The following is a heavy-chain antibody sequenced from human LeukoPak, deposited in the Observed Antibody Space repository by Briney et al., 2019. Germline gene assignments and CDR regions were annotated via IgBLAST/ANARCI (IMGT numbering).Heavy chain of an antibody. Sequence: GRSLRLSCAASGFTFDDYAMHWVRQAPGKGLEWVSGISWKSGSIGYADSVKGRFTISRDNAKTSLYLQMNSLRAEDTALYYCAKVYSGSYFQAFDIWGQGTMVTVSS. V-gene: IGHV3-9*01. CDR2: ISWKSGSI. CDR1: GFTFDDYA. CDR3: AKVYSGSYFQAFDI. D-gene: IGHD1-26*01. J-gene: IGHJ3*02.